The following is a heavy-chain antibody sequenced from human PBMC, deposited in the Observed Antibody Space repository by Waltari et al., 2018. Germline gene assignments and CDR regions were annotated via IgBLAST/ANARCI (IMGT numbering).Heavy chain of an antibody. CDR3: ARRDARSRAFDI. CDR1: GGSISSSSYY. Sequence: QLQLQESGPGLVKPSETLSLTCTVSGGSISSSSYYWGWIRQPPGKGLEWIGGIYYSGRTYYNPSLKSRVTISVDTSKNQFSLKLSSGTAADTAVYYCARRDARSRAFDIWGQGTMVTVSS. V-gene: IGHV4-39*01. J-gene: IGHJ3*02. CDR2: IYYSGRT.